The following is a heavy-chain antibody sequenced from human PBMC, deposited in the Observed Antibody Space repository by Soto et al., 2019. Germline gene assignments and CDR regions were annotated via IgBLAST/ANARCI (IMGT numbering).Heavy chain of an antibody. CDR2: ISGSGGST. J-gene: IGHJ4*02. CDR1: GFTFSSYA. Sequence: GGSLRLSCTTSGFTFSSYAMSWVRQAPGKGLEWVSAISGSGGSTYYADSVKGRFTISRDNSKNTLYLQMNSLRAEDTAAYYCAKRLEMAKIDFDYWGQGTLVTVSS. CDR3: AKRLEMAKIDFDY. V-gene: IGHV3-23*01. D-gene: IGHD5-12*01.